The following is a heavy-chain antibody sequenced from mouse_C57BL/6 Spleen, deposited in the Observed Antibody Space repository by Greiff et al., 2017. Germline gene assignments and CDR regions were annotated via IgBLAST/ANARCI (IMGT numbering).Heavy chain of an antibody. J-gene: IGHJ4*01. CDR3: ARAGSRPLYYSMDY. CDR2: ISSGSSTI. V-gene: IGHV5-17*01. D-gene: IGHD1-1*01. Sequence: EVKLMESGGGLVKPGGSLKLSCAASGFTFSDYGMHWVRQAPEKGLQWVAYISSGSSTIYYADTVKGRFTISRDNAKNTLFLQMTSLRSVYTAMYYCARAGSRPLYYSMDYWGQGTSVTVSS. CDR1: GFTFSDYG.